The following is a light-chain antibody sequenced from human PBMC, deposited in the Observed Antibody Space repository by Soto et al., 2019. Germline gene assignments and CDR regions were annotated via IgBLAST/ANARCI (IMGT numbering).Light chain of an antibody. CDR3: GAWENSLTVYV. J-gene: IGLJ1*01. CDR1: SPNIAANS. Sequence: QSVLTQPPSVSAAPGQEVTISCSGSSPNIAANSVSWYQHLPGTAPKLLIYDSDRRPSGIPARFSGSKSGTSATLGITGLQTGDEADYYCGAWENSLTVYVFGSGTKVTVL. V-gene: IGLV1-51*01. CDR2: DSD.